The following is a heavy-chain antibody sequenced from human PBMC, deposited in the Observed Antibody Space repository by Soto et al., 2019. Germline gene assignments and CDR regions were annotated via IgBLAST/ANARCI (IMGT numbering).Heavy chain of an antibody. CDR1: GFTFSSYA. V-gene: IGHV3-23*01. CDR2: ISGSGGST. J-gene: IGHJ4*02. Sequence: GGSLRLSCAASGFTFSSYAMSWVRQAPGKGLEWVSAISGSGGSTYYADSVKGRFTISRDNSKNTLYLQMNSLRAEDTAVYYCAKGFIVVPAAMVYYFDYWGQGTLVTVSS. D-gene: IGHD2-2*01. CDR3: AKGFIVVPAAMVYYFDY.